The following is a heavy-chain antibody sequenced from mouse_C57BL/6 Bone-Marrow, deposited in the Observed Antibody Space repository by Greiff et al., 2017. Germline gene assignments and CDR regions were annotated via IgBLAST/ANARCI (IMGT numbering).Heavy chain of an antibody. CDR1: GYTFTSYG. CDR2: IYPRSGNT. D-gene: IGHD2-3*01. CDR3: ARSGVYDHWFAY. V-gene: IGHV1-81*01. J-gene: IGHJ3*01. Sequence: VQLQQSGAELARPGASVKLSCKASGYTFTSYGISWVKQRTGQGLEWIGEIYPRSGNTNYNEKFKGKATLTADNSSSTAYMELRSLTSEYSAVYCCARSGVYDHWFAYWGQGTLVTVSA.